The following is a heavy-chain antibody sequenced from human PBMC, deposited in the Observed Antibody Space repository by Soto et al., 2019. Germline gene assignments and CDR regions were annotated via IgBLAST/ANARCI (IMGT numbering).Heavy chain of an antibody. Sequence: SETLSLTCTVSGGSISSGGYYWSWIRQHPGKGLEWIGYIYYSGSTYYNPSLKSRVTISVDTSKNQFSLKLSSVTAADTAVYYCARDSGADDAFDIWGQGTMVTVSS. V-gene: IGHV4-31*03. J-gene: IGHJ3*02. CDR3: ARDSGADDAFDI. CDR2: IYYSGST. CDR1: GGSISSGGYY.